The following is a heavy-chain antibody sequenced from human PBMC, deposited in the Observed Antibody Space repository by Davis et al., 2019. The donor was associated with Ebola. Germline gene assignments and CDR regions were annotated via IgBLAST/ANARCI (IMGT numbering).Heavy chain of an antibody. CDR2: ISGGGGTT. CDR3: ARSFGVLIEGWFDP. CDR1: GFTFTNYW. V-gene: IGHV3-74*01. Sequence: PGGSPRLSCATSGFTFTNYWMHWVRQAPGKGLVWVSRISGGGGTTDYAASVKGRFTISRDYAKNTLYLQMNSLRAEDTAVYYCARSFGVLIEGWFDPWGQGTLVTVSS. D-gene: IGHD3-3*01. J-gene: IGHJ5*02.